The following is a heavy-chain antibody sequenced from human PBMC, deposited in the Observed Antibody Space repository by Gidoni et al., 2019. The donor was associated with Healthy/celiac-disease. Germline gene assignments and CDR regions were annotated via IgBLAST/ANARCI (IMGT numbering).Heavy chain of an antibody. CDR2: IVVGSGNT. Sequence: QMQLVQSGPEVKKPGTSVKVSCKASGFTFTISAMQWVRQARGQRLEWIGWIVVGSGNTNYAQKFQERVTITRDMSTSTAYMELSSLRSEDTAVYYCAADPRYGYTPDSYAFDIWGQGTMVTVSS. CDR3: AADPRYGYTPDSYAFDI. CDR1: GFTFTISA. V-gene: IGHV1-58*02. D-gene: IGHD5-18*01. J-gene: IGHJ3*02.